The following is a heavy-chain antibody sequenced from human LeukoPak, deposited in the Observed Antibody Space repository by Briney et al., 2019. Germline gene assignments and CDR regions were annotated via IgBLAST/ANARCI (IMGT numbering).Heavy chain of an antibody. V-gene: IGHV3-23*01. CDR2: ISGSGGNT. Sequence: PGGSLRLSRAAAGFFFSNYAMSWGRQAPGERLEWVSGISGSGGNTYYADSVKGRFTISRDNSKNTLYLQMNSLRVEDTAVYYCAKGGIAVAGWGNYIEYWGQGTLVTVSS. J-gene: IGHJ4*02. D-gene: IGHD6-19*01. CDR3: AKGGIAVAGWGNYIEY. CDR1: GFFFSNYA.